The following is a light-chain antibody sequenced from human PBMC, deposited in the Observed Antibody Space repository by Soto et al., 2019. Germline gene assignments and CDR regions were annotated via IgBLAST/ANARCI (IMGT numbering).Light chain of an antibody. Sequence: EIVMTQSPATLSVSPEERATLSCRASQSVSSNLAWYQQKPGQAPRLLIYGASTRATGIPARFSGSGSGTEFTLTISSLQSEDFAVYYCQQYNNWPRTTFGQGTRLEIK. V-gene: IGKV3-15*01. J-gene: IGKJ5*01. CDR2: GAS. CDR3: QQYNNWPRTT. CDR1: QSVSSN.